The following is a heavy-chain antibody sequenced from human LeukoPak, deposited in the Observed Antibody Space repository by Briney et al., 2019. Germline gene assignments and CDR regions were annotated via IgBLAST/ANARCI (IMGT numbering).Heavy chain of an antibody. CDR1: GGSISSGGYY. CDR2: IYYSGST. Sequence: SQTLSLTCTVSGGSISSGGYYWSWIRRHPGKGLEWIGYIYYSGSTYYNPSLKSRVTISVDTSKNQFSLKLSSVTAADTAVYYCARGGGYDSSGYLTWGQGTLVTVSS. D-gene: IGHD3-22*01. V-gene: IGHV4-31*03. CDR3: ARGGGYDSSGYLT. J-gene: IGHJ5*02.